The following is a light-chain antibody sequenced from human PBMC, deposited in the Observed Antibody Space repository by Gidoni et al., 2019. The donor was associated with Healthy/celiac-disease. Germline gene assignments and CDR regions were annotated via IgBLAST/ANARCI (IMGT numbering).Light chain of an antibody. CDR1: QRIRSY. CDR2: AAS. J-gene: IGKJ4*01. V-gene: IGKV1-8*01. Sequence: AIRMTQSPSSLSPSTGDRVTITCRASQRIRSYLAWYQQKPGKAPKLLIYAASTLQSGVPSRFSGSGSGTDFTLTISCLQSDDFATYYCQQYYSYPLTFGGGTKVEIK. CDR3: QQYYSYPLT.